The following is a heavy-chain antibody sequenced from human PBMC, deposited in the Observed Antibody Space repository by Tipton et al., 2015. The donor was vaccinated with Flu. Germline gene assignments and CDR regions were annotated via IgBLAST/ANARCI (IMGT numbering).Heavy chain of an antibody. CDR3: ARVDSITWNYFDY. D-gene: IGHD6-13*01. Sequence: SLRLSCTTFGFTFSNYYMSWIRQAPGRGLEWFAYISSSGNTIYYGDSVKGRFTISRDNAKNSLYLQMHSLRVEDTAVYYCARVDSITWNYFDYWGQGTLVTVSS. CDR1: GFTFSNYY. V-gene: IGHV3-11*01. CDR2: ISSSGNTI. J-gene: IGHJ4*02.